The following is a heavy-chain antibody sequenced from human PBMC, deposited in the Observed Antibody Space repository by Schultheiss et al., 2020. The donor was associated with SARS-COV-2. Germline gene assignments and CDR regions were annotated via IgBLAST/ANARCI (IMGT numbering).Heavy chain of an antibody. D-gene: IGHD3-22*01. Sequence: SETLSLTCAVSGYSISGGYYWGWIRQPPGKGLEWIGEINHSGSTNYNPSLKSRVTISADTSKNQFSLKLSSVTAADTAVYYCATEYYDSSGYYYGGGYFQHWGQGTLVTVSS. V-gene: IGHV4-38-2*01. CDR3: ATEYYDSSGYYYGGGYFQH. CDR1: GYSISGGYY. CDR2: INHSGST. J-gene: IGHJ1*01.